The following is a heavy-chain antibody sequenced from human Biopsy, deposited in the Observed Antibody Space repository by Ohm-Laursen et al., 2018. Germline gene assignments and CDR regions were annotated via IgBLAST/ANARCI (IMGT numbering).Heavy chain of an antibody. V-gene: IGHV1-69*06. CDR2: LVPMLGTA. D-gene: IGHD2/OR15-2a*01. Sequence: ASSVKVSCKASGGTFRSDAISWVRQAPGQGLEWMGGLVPMLGTAKYSQKFQDRVTITADTSTSTAYMVLSSLRSEDTAVYHCARATNSTGWPYYYFYGMDVWGQGTTVTVSS. CDR1: GGTFRSDA. CDR3: ARATNSTGWPYYYFYGMDV. J-gene: IGHJ6*02.